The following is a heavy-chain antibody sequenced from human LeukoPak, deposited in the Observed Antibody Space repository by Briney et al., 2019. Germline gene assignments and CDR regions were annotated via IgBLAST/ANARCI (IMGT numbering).Heavy chain of an antibody. CDR3: ARHRYFQL. Sequence: GESLKISCKGSGYSFTSYWVAWVRQMPGKGLEWMGIIFPADSDTRYSPSFQGQVTISVDKSTNTAYLQWSSLKASDTAMYYCARHRYFQLWGQGTLVTASS. CDR2: IFPADSDT. V-gene: IGHV5-51*01. CDR1: GYSFTSYW. J-gene: IGHJ1*01.